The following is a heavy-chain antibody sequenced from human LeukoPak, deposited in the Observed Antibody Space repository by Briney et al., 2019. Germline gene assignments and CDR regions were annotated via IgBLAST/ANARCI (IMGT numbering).Heavy chain of an antibody. CDR2: ISGSIIST. Sequence: GGSLRLSCAASGFSFNNYAMTWVRQAPGKGLEWVSSISGSIISTYYSDSVKGRFTISRDNSKNTMYLEMNRLRAEDTAIYYCAKDVLLDTIFGVVLEYWGQGSLVTVSS. CDR1: GFSFNNYA. J-gene: IGHJ4*02. CDR3: AKDVLLDTIFGVVLEY. D-gene: IGHD3-3*01. V-gene: IGHV3-23*01.